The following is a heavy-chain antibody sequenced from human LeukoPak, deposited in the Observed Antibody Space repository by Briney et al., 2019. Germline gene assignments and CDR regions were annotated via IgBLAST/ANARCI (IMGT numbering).Heavy chain of an antibody. D-gene: IGHD5-18*01. J-gene: IGHJ4*02. V-gene: IGHV3-23*01. CDR1: GFTFSTYA. Sequence: GGSLRLSCAVSGFTFSTYAMGWVRQAPGKGLEWVSTISGSGGSTYYADSVKGRFTISRDNSKNTLYLQMNSLRSDDTAVYYCARDLWGYTAMARGRNGLGDYWGQGTLVTVSS. CDR2: ISGSGGST. CDR3: ARDLWGYTAMARGRNGLGDY.